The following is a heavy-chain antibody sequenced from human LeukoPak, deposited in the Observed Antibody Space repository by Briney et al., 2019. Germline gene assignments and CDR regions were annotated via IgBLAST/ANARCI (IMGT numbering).Heavy chain of an antibody. Sequence: GGSLRLSCAASGFKFDDYAIHWVRQAPGKGLEWVSSIKWNSGSMAYADSVKGRFTISRDNTRNSLYLQMNSLRIEDSALYYCAEGLYWRSSPYFYYWGRGTLVNGS. CDR3: AEGLYWRSSPYFYY. D-gene: IGHD2-15*01. CDR2: IKWNSGSM. J-gene: IGHJ4*02. V-gene: IGHV3-9*01. CDR1: GFKFDDYA.